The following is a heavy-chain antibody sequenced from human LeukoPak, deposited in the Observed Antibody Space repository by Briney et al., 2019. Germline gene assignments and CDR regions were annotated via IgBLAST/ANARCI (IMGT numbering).Heavy chain of an antibody. J-gene: IGHJ4*02. CDR2: ISYDGSNK. D-gene: IGHD4-23*01. CDR1: GFTFSSYG. CDR3: AKDAVDYGGSTDYYFDY. Sequence: GGSLRLSCAASGFTFSSYGMHWVRQAPGKGLEWVAVISYDGSNKYYADSVKGRFTISRDNSKNTLYLQMNSLRAEDTAVYYCAKDAVDYGGSTDYYFDYWGQGTLVTVSS. V-gene: IGHV3-30*18.